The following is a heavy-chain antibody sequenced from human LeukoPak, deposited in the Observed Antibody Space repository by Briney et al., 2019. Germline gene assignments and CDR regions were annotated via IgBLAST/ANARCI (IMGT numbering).Heavy chain of an antibody. J-gene: IGHJ4*02. CDR3: ARGPYGDYVDALDY. CDR2: ISDGSGTI. V-gene: IGHV3-48*01. D-gene: IGHD4-17*01. CDR1: GFTFNTYS. Sequence: QTGGSLRLSCAASGFTFNTYSMNWVRQAPGKGLEWVSYISDGSGTIYYADSVKGRFTISRDNAKNSLYLQMNSLRAEDTAVYYCARGPYGDYVDALDYWGQGTLVTVSS.